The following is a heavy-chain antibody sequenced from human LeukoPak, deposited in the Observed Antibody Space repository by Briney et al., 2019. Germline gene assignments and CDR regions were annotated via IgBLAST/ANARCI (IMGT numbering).Heavy chain of an antibody. CDR1: GFTFSSYG. CDR2: IWSDGSNK. D-gene: IGHD3-22*01. J-gene: IGHJ4*02. CDR3: ASGAYYDSSGYYIPYYFDY. V-gene: IGHV3-33*01. Sequence: GGSLRLSCEASGFTFSSYGIHWVRQAPGKGLEWVAVIWSDGSNKYYADSVKGRFTISRDNSKDTLYLQLNSLRAEDTAVYYCASGAYYDSSGYYIPYYFDYWGQGTLVTVSS.